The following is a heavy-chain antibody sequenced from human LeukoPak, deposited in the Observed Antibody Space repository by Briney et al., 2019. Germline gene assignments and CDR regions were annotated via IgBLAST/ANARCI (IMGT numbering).Heavy chain of an antibody. CDR2: IKQDGSEK. V-gene: IGHV3-7*05. Sequence: GGSLRLSCAASGFTFSYFWMSWVRQIPGKGLEWVANIKQDGSEKYYVDSVKGRFTISRDNAENSLYLQMNSLRVEDTAVYYRRRSDYDGSGSNNVAGTAQDSWGQGTLVTVSS. J-gene: IGHJ4*02. CDR3: RRSDYDGSGSNNVAGTAQDS. D-gene: IGHD3-10*01. CDR1: GFTFSYFW.